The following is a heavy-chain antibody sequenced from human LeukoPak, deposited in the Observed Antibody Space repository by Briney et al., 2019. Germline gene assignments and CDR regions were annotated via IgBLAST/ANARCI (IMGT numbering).Heavy chain of an antibody. Sequence: SETLSLTCTVSGGSIISYYWSWIRQPPGKGLEYIGYIYSSGSTNYNPSLKSRVTISVDTSKNQFSLKLSSVTAADTAVYYCASLVRAAAGTRFVYWGQGTLVTVSS. D-gene: IGHD6-13*01. CDR3: ASLVRAAAGTRFVY. CDR2: IYSSGST. CDR1: GGSIISYY. J-gene: IGHJ4*02. V-gene: IGHV4-59*08.